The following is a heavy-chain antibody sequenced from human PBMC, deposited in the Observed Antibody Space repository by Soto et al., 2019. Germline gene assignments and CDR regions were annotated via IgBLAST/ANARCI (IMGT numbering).Heavy chain of an antibody. J-gene: IGHJ4*02. D-gene: IGHD3-10*01. Sequence: QVQLQESGPGLVKPSQTLSLTCTVSGGSISSGGYYWSWIRQHPGKGLEWIGYIYYCGSTYYNPSLKSRVTISVDTSKNQFSLKLSSVTAADTAVYDCARDRARGPFDYRGQGTLVTVSS. CDR3: ARDRARGPFDY. CDR1: GGSISSGGYY. V-gene: IGHV4-31*03. CDR2: IYYCGST.